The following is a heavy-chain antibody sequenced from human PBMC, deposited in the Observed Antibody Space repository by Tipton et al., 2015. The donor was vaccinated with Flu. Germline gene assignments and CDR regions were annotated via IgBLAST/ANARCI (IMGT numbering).Heavy chain of an antibody. CDR1: VGSVDSTTYY. J-gene: IGHJ3*01. CDR2: IYNVWRV. CDR3: VRDVPWEGYLEAFDP. V-gene: IGHV4-39*06. Sequence: TLSLTCSVSVGSVDSTTYYWGCIRQPPGKGLEWIGSIYNVWRVYYNPSLKSRVTISMDTSSNHFAMKLSSVTAADSVVYYCVRDVPWEGYLEAFDPWGKGTMVTVSA. D-gene: IGHD6-13*01.